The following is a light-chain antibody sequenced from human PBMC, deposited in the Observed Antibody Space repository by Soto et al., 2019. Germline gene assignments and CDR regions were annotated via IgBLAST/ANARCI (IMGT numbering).Light chain of an antibody. Sequence: QSALTQPPSASGSPGQSVTISCTGTSSDVGGYDRVSWVQQHPGKAPKLMIYEVSKRPSGVPDRFSGSKSGNTASLTVSGLQAEDEADYYCSSYAGSNNFVFGTGTKLTVL. CDR2: EVS. J-gene: IGLJ1*01. CDR1: SSDVGGYDR. V-gene: IGLV2-8*01. CDR3: SSYAGSNNFV.